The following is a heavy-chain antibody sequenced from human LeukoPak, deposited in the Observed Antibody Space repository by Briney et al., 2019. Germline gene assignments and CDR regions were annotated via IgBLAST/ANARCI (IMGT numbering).Heavy chain of an antibody. J-gene: IGHJ4*02. CDR1: GFTFSSYA. D-gene: IGHD4-17*01. CDR3: AKDWEYYGDFDY. Sequence: GGSLRLSCAASGFTFSSYAMSWVRQAPGKGLEWVSTISGGGVYTYYADSVKGRFTISRDNSKNTLSLQMNSLRAEDTAVYYCAKDWEYYGDFDYWGQGTLVTVSS. CDR2: ISGGGVYT. V-gene: IGHV3-23*01.